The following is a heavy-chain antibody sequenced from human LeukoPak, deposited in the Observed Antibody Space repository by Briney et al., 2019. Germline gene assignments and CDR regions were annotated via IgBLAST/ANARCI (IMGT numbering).Heavy chain of an antibody. CDR3: ARGGTRMTTVYNWFDP. J-gene: IGHJ5*02. CDR2: INTNTGNP. V-gene: IGHV7-4-1*02. CDR1: GYTFTSYA. Sequence: ASVKVSCKASGYTFTSYAMNWVRQAPGQGLEWMGWINTNTGNPTYAQGFTGRFVFSLDTSVSTAYLQISSLKAEDTAVYYCARGGTRMTTVYNWFDPWGQGTLVTVSS. D-gene: IGHD4-17*01.